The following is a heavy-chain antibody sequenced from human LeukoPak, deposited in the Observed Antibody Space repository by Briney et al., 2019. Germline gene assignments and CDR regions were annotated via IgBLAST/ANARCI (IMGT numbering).Heavy chain of an antibody. CDR1: GFTFRTFG. Sequence: PGRSLRLSCAASGFTFRTFGMHWVRQAPGKGLEWVAIIWYDGINKYCADSVKGRFTISRDNSKNTLYLQMNSLRAEDMAVYYCARDYYDSSGQLHAGAHAFDIWGQGTMVTVSS. J-gene: IGHJ3*02. D-gene: IGHD3-22*01. CDR2: IWYDGINK. CDR3: ARDYYDSSGQLHAGAHAFDI. V-gene: IGHV3-33*01.